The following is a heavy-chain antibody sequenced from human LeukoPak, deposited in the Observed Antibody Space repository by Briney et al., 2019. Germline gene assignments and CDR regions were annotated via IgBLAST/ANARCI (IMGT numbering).Heavy chain of an antibody. CDR3: ARAPTVTTGDWFDP. Sequence: SQTLSLTCTVSGGSISSGGYYWSWIRQHPGKGLEWIGYIYYSGSTYYSPSLKSRVTISVDTSKNQFSLKLSSVTAADTAVYYCARAPTVTTGDWFDPWGQGTLVTVSS. V-gene: IGHV4-31*03. CDR2: IYYSGST. J-gene: IGHJ5*02. D-gene: IGHD4-17*01. CDR1: GGSISSGGYY.